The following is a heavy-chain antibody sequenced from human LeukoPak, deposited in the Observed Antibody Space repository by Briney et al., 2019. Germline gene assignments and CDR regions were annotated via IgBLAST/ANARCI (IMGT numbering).Heavy chain of an antibody. CDR2: ISSSGSTI. V-gene: IGHV3-48*03. D-gene: IGHD3-10*02. CDR1: GFTFCGYE. Sequence: GGSLRLSCAASGFTFCGYEMKWVRQAPGQGLDWVLYISSSGSTIYYADSVKGRFTISRDNAKNSLYLQMNSLRAEDTAVYYCAELGITMIGGVWGKGTTVTISS. CDR3: AELGITMIGGV. J-gene: IGHJ6*04.